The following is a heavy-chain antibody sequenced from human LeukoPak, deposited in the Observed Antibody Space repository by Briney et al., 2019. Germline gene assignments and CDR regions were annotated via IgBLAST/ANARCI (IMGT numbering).Heavy chain of an antibody. V-gene: IGHV1-69*05. D-gene: IGHD2-2*01. CDR3: ALPGYCSSTRCPSYYYYIDV. CDR1: GYTFTSYA. CDR2: IIPIFGTA. J-gene: IGHJ6*03. Sequence: GASVKVSCKASGYTFTSYAISWVRQAPGQGLEWMGGIIPIFGTANYAQKFQGRVTITTDESTSTAYMELSSLRSEDTAVYYCALPGYCSSTRCPSYYYYIDVWGKGTTVTVSS.